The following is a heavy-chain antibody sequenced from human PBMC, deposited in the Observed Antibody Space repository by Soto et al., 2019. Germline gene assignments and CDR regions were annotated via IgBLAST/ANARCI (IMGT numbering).Heavy chain of an antibody. J-gene: IGHJ6*04. V-gene: IGHV1-8*01. CDR1: GYTFTTYD. Sequence: ASVKVSCKASGYTFTTYDINWVRQATGQGLEWLGWMSPNSGATGYAQKFQGRVTMTRDTSMTTAYMELSNLRSEDTALYYCARGVDAGVDFWGKGTTVTVSS. CDR3: ARGVDAGVDF. D-gene: IGHD1-1*01. CDR2: MSPNSGAT.